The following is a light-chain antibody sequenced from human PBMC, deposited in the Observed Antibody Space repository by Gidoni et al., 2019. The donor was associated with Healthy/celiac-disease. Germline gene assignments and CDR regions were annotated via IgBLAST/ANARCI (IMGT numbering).Light chain of an antibody. CDR3: QQYNNWPPRDT. CDR2: GAS. J-gene: IGKJ1*01. CDR1: QSVSSN. V-gene: IGKV3-15*01. Sequence: EIVMTQSPATLSVSPGERATLSGRASQSVSSNLAWYQQKPGQAPRLLIYGASTRATGIPARFSGSGSGTEFTLTISSLQSEDFAVYYCQQYNNWPPRDTFGQGTKVEIK.